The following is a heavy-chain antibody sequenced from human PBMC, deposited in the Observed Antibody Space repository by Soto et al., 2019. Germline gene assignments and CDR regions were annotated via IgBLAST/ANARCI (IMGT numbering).Heavy chain of an antibody. CDR3: ARDMGPSGAYGY. Sequence: EVQLVDSGGDLVQPGGSLRLSCAASGFTFSTYWMSWVRQAPGKGLEWVANIDPDGSQKYYVDSVKGRFTISTDNAKNRLYLQMNSLGAEDAAVYYCARDMGPSGAYGYWGQGTLVTVSS. V-gene: IGHV3-7*03. D-gene: IGHD1-26*01. CDR2: IDPDGSQK. J-gene: IGHJ4*02. CDR1: GFTFSTYW.